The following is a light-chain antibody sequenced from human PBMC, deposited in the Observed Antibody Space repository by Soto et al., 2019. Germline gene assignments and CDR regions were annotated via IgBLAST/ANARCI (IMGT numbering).Light chain of an antibody. CDR1: QSVGTK. Sequence: IVMTQSPATLPVSPGERANLSCRASQSVGTKLAWYQQTPGQAPRLLIYGASNRATGVPARISGSVSGTEFTLTIASLQSEDFAVYYCQQYNNWPRTFGQGTKVDIK. CDR2: GAS. V-gene: IGKV3-15*01. CDR3: QQYNNWPRT. J-gene: IGKJ1*01.